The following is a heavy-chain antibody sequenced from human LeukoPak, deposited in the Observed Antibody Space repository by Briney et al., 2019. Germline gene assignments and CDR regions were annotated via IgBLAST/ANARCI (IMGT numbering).Heavy chain of an antibody. J-gene: IGHJ6*02. V-gene: IGHV3-11*01. CDR2: ISSSGSTI. CDR3: AREDGVVPAATYYYYYGMDV. Sequence: GGSLRLSCAASGFTFSDYYMSWIRQAPGKGLEWVSYISSSGSTIYYADSVKGRFTISRGNAKNSLYLQMNSLRAEDTAVYYCAREDGVVPAATYYYYYGMDVWGQGTTVTVSS. D-gene: IGHD2-2*01. CDR1: GFTFSDYY.